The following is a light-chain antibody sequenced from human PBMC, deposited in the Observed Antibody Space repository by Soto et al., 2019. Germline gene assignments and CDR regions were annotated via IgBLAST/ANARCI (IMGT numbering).Light chain of an antibody. Sequence: ENVLTQSPATLSLSPGERATLSCRASPNISTSLIWYQQKPGQAPRLLIYDTSKRAAGTPARFSGSGSGTGFTLTINSLEPEDFATYCCQQRSIWPRLTFGGGTKVEI. CDR2: DTS. J-gene: IGKJ4*01. CDR3: QQRSIWPRLT. V-gene: IGKV3-11*01. CDR1: PNISTS.